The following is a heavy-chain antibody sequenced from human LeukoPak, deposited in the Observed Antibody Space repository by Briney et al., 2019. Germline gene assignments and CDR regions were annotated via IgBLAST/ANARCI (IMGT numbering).Heavy chain of an antibody. J-gene: IGHJ3*02. CDR3: AKDRTTMVRGVIIGSAFDI. CDR2: IRYDGSNK. D-gene: IGHD3-10*01. CDR1: GFTFSSYG. V-gene: IGHV3-30*02. Sequence: GGSLRLSCAASGFTFSSYGMHWVRQASGKGLEWVAFIRYDGSNKYYADSVKGRFTISRDNSKNTLYLQMNSLRAEDTAVYYCAKDRTTMVRGVIIGSAFDIWGQGTMVTVSS.